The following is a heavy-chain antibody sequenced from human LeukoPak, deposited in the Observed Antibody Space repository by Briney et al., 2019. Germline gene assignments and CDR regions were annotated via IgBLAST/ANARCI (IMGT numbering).Heavy chain of an antibody. Sequence: GGSLRLSCAASGFTFSNYWMNWVRQTPGKGLEWVANIKQDGSEKYYVDSVEGRFTISRDNAKNSLYLQMNSLRAEDTAVYYCARQQIYDSNRYRPVDCWGQGTLVTISS. V-gene: IGHV3-7*01. J-gene: IGHJ4*02. D-gene: IGHD3-22*01. CDR1: GFTFSNYW. CDR3: ARQQIYDSNRYRPVDC. CDR2: IKQDGSEK.